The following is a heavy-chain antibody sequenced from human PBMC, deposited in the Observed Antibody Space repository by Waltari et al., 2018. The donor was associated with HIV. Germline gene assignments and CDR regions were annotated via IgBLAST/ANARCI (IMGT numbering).Heavy chain of an antibody. J-gene: IGHJ3*01. V-gene: IGHV4-59*11. CDR3: ARGHSSSYYGAMARYGFDV. CDR1: GGSISNHY. D-gene: IGHD6-13*01. Sequence: QVQLQESGPGLVKPSETLSLTCTVSGGSISNHYWSWIRQPPGKGLEWAGYIYYSGTTNYNPSLKSRLTISIDTSKNQFSLNLSSVTAADTAVYYCARGHSSSYYGAMARYGFDVWGQGTMVTVSS. CDR2: IYYSGTT.